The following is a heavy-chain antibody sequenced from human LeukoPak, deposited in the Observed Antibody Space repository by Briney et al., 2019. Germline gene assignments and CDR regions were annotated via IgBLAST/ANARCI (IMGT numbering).Heavy chain of an antibody. CDR3: ARIVPYNYGYVDY. Sequence: SETLSLTCTVSGASISDYYWSWIRQPPGKGLEWIGYIYYSGSTNYNPSLKSRVSISVDTSKNQFSLKLSSVTAADTAVYYCARIVPYNYGYVDYWGQGTLVTVSS. V-gene: IGHV4-59*01. D-gene: IGHD5-18*01. CDR2: IYYSGST. J-gene: IGHJ4*02. CDR1: GASISDYY.